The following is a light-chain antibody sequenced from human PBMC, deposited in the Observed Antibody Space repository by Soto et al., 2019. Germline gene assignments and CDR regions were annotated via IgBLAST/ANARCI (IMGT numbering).Light chain of an antibody. CDR1: QSINKW. V-gene: IGKV1-5*03. CDR3: QHYSGDRAT. CDR2: EVS. Sequence: DILLTQSPSTLSASVGDRVTISCRASQSINKWLAWYQHKPGKAPNLLIYEVSTLHSGGPSRFSGSGSGTEFTLPISSLRPDDFATYYCQHYSGDRATFGQGTKVEI. J-gene: IGKJ1*01.